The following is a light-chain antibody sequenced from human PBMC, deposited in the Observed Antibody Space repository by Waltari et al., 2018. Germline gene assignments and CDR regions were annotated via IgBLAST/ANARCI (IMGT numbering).Light chain of an antibody. CDR2: TDN. CDR3: ATWDDSLNAWV. J-gene: IGLJ3*02. CDR1: YSNLGRNA. Sequence: QSVLTQPPSASGTPGQRVTISCSGSYSNLGRNAVNWYQHLPETAPKLLIYTDNQRPSGVPDRFSGSKSGTSASLAISGLQSEDEADYHCATWDDSLNAWVFGGGTKVTVL. V-gene: IGLV1-44*01.